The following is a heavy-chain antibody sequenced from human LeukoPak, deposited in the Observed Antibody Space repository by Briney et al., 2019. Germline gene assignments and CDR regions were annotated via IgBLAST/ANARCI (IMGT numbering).Heavy chain of an antibody. CDR1: GYTFTSYD. V-gene: IGHV1-8*01. CDR2: MNPNSGNT. D-gene: IGHD3-16*02. CDR3: ARESPPYDYVWGSYRFSHYYYYGMDV. Sequence: GASVKVSCKASGYTFTSYDINWVRQATGQGLEWMGWMNPNSGNTGYAQKFQGRVTMTRNTSISTAYMELSSLRSEDTAVYYCARESPPYDYVWGSYRFSHYYYYGMDVWGQGTTVTVSS. J-gene: IGHJ6*02.